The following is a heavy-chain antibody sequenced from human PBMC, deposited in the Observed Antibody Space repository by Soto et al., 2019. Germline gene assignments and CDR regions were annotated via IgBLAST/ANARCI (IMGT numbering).Heavy chain of an antibody. J-gene: IGHJ5*02. CDR2: ISGSGGST. CDR3: ASSTSPLNWFDP. CDR1: GFTFSSYA. Sequence: GGSLRLSCAASGFTFSSYAMSWVRQAPGKGLEWVSAISGSGGSTYYADSVKGRFTISRDNSKNTLYLQMNSLRAEDTAVYYCASSTSPLNWFDPWGQGTLVTVSS. V-gene: IGHV3-23*01. D-gene: IGHD2-2*01.